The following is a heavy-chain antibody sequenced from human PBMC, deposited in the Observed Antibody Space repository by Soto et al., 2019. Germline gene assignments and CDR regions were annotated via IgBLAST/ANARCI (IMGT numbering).Heavy chain of an antibody. V-gene: IGHV4-30-4*01. CDR1: GGSISSGDYY. Sequence: SETLSLTCTVSGGSISSGDYYWSWIRQPPGKGLEWIGYIYYSGSTYYNPSLKSRVTISVDTSKNQFSLKLSSVTAADTAVYYCSRDRGYFDWFGLWGQGPLVTVSS. CDR2: IYYSGST. J-gene: IGHJ4*02. CDR3: SRDRGYFDWFGL. D-gene: IGHD3-9*01.